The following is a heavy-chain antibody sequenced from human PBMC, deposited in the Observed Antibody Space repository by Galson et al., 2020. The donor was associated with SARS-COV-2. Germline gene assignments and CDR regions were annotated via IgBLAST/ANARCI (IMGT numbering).Heavy chain of an antibody. V-gene: IGHV3-33*01. D-gene: IGHD6-13*01. CDR2: IWYDGSNK. Sequence: GGSLRLSCAASGFTFSSYGMHWVRQAPGKGLEWVAVIWYDGSNKYYADSVKGRFTISRDNSKNTLYLQMNSLRAEDTAVYYCARETLLSPIAAAGPGDYWGQGTLVTVSS. CDR3: ARETLLSPIAAAGPGDY. CDR1: GFTFSSYG. J-gene: IGHJ4*02.